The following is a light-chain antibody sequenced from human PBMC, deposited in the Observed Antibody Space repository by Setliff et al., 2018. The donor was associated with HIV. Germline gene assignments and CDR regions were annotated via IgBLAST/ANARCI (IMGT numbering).Light chain of an antibody. CDR1: RSDVGSYTL. CDR2: EVN. V-gene: IGLV2-23*02. CDR3: CSYAGSDYV. J-gene: IGLJ1*01. Sequence: QSVLTQPASVSGSPGQSITISCTGTRSDVGSYTLVSWYQHFPGKVPKVIIYEVNKRPSGVSNRFSGSKSGNTASLTISGLQAEDEADYYCCSYAGSDYVFGTGNKV.